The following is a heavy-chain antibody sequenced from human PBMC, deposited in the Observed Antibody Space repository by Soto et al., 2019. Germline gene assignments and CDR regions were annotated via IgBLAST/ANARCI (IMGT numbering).Heavy chain of an antibody. D-gene: IGHD3-10*01. V-gene: IGHV3-30*03. CDR2: ISYDGSNK. J-gene: IGHJ4*02. CDR3: VAGGFGELSDPFDY. Sequence: QVQLVESGGGVVQPGRSLRLSCAASGFTFSSYGMHWVRQAPGKGLEWVAVISYDGSNKYYADSVKGRFTISRDNSKNTLYLQMNSLRAEDTAVYYCVAGGFGELSDPFDYWGQGTLVTVSS. CDR1: GFTFSSYG.